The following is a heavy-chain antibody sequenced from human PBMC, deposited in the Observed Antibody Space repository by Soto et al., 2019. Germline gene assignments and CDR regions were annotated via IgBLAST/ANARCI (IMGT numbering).Heavy chain of an antibody. D-gene: IGHD3-10*01. CDR1: GGSISSSSYY. CDR2: IYYSGSA. J-gene: IGHJ5*02. V-gene: IGHV4-39*07. Sequence: PSETLSLTCTVSGGSISSSSYYWGWIRQPPGKGLEWIGNIYYSGSAYYNPSLKSRVTISVDTSKNQFSLKVNSVTAADTAVYYCARVGGADDYGSNWFDPWGQGTLVTVSS. CDR3: ARVGGADDYGSNWFDP.